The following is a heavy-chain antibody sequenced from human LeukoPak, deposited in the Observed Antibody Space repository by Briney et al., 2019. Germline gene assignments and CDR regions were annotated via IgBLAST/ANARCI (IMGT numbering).Heavy chain of an antibody. CDR2: IIPILGIA. D-gene: IGHD3-22*01. J-gene: IGHJ3*02. V-gene: IGHV1-69*04. CDR1: GGTFSSYA. CDR3: ARELEIVVVRYPSRSDAFDI. Sequence: SVKVSCKASGGTFSSYAISWVRQAPGQGLEWMGRIIPILGIANYAQKFQGRVTITADKSTSTAYMELSSLRYEDTAVYYCARELEIVVVRYPSRSDAFDIWGQGTMVTVSS.